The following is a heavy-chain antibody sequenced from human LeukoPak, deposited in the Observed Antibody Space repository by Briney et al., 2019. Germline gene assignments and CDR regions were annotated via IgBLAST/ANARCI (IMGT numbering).Heavy chain of an antibody. Sequence: ASVKVSCKATGYTFTSYYMHWVRQAPGQGLEWMGIINPSGGSTSYAQKFQGRVTMSRDTSTSTVYMELSSLRSEDTAVYYCARGIQEEYYYYYYMDVWGKGTTVTVSS. J-gene: IGHJ6*03. CDR1: GYTFTSYY. CDR3: ARGIQEEYYYYYYMDV. CDR2: INPSGGST. V-gene: IGHV1-46*01. D-gene: IGHD5-18*01.